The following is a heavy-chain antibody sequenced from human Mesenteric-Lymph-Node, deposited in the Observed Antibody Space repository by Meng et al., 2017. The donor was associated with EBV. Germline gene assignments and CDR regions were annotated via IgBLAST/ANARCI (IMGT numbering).Heavy chain of an antibody. CDR3: ATRATYYYDSSGYSLNN. V-gene: IGHV1-24*01. CDR1: GYTLSDLP. Sequence: QVQLIQSGAEVKRPGASVKVSCTFSGYTLSDLPMHWVRQAPGKGLEWMGGFDPEDGETIYAQKFQGRVTMTEDTSTDTAYMELSSLTSEDTAVYYCATRATYYYDSSGYSLNNWGQGTLGTVSS. D-gene: IGHD3-22*01. J-gene: IGHJ4*02. CDR2: FDPEDGET.